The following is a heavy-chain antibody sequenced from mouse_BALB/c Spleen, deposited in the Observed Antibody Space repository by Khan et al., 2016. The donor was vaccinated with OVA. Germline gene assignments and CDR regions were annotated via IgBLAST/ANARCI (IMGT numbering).Heavy chain of an antibody. CDR1: GHTFTKYG. CDR3: ARPPYFSYVLDN. D-gene: IGHD2-10*01. V-gene: IGHV9-3-1*01. J-gene: IGHJ4*01. CDR2: INTYTGEP. Sequence: QIQLVQSGPELKKPGETVKISCKASGHTFTKYGMNWVKQAPGKGLKWMGWINTYTGEPTYADDFNGRFAFSLETSASTAYLQINNLKNEDTVTYFCARPPYFSYVLDNWGQGTSVTVSA.